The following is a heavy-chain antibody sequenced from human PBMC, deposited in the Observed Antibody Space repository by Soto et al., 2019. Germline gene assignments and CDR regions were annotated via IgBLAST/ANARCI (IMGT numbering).Heavy chain of an antibody. Sequence: QVQLVQSGAEVKKPGASVKVSCKASGYTFTSYYMHWVRQAPGQGLEWMGIINPSGGSTSYAQKFQGRVTMTRDTSTSTVYMELSSLRSEDTAMYYCARPVANKPYYYGMDVWGQGTTVTVSS. CDR2: INPSGGST. J-gene: IGHJ6*02. CDR1: GYTFTSYY. CDR3: ARPVANKPYYYGMDV. V-gene: IGHV1-46*01. D-gene: IGHD2-21*01.